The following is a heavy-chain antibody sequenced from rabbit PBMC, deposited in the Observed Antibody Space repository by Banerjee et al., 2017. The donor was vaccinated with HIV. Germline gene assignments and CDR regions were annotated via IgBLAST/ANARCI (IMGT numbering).Heavy chain of an antibody. J-gene: IGHJ4*01. Sequence: QEQLVESGGGLVTLGGSLKLSCKASGIDFSSYAITWVRQAPGKGLEWIGYIDPVFGSTYYANWVNGRFTISSDNAQNTVDLQMNSLTAVDRATYFCARRDYDDYGTFNLWGQGTLVTVS. CDR2: IDPVFGST. V-gene: IGHV1S47*01. CDR3: ARRDYDDYGTFNL. CDR1: GIDFSSYA. D-gene: IGHD2-1*01.